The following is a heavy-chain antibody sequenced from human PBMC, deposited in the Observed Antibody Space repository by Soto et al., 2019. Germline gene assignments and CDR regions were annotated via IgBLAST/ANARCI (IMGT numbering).Heavy chain of an antibody. CDR1: GFTFSSYA. J-gene: IGHJ4*02. Sequence: PGGSLRLSCAASGFTFSSYAMHWVRQAPGKGLEWVAVISYDGSNKYYADSVKGRFTISRDNSKNTLYLQMNSLRAEDTAVYYWAGDNRHTAMALSHFGYWRQGTLVAVCS. CDR3: AGDNRHTAMALSHFGY. V-gene: IGHV3-30-3*01. D-gene: IGHD5-18*01. CDR2: ISYDGSNK.